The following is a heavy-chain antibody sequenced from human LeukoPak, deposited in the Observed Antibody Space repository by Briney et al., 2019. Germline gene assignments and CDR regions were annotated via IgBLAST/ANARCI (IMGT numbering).Heavy chain of an antibody. V-gene: IGHV1-2*02. CDR2: INPNSGGT. CDR1: GYTFTSYG. CDR3: ARVGDYYDSSGN. Sequence: ASVKVSCKASGYTFTSYGISWVRQAPGQGLEWMGWINPNSGGTNYAQKFQGRVTMTRDTSISTAYMELSRLRSDDTAVYYCARVGDYYDSSGNWGQGTLVTVSS. D-gene: IGHD3-22*01. J-gene: IGHJ4*02.